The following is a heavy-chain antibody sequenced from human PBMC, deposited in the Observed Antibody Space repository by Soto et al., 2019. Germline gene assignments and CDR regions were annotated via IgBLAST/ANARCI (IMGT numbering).Heavy chain of an antibody. D-gene: IGHD2-15*01. J-gene: IGHJ6*02. CDR2: IIPIFGTA. Sequence: QVQLVQSGAEVKKPGSWVKVSCKASGGTFSSYAISWVRQAPGQGLEWMGGIIPIFGTANYAQKFQGRVTITADKSTSTAYMELSSLRSEDTAVYYCARDGAICSGGSCRENYYYGMDVWGQGTTVTVSS. CDR1: GGTFSSYA. CDR3: ARDGAICSGGSCRENYYYGMDV. V-gene: IGHV1-69*06.